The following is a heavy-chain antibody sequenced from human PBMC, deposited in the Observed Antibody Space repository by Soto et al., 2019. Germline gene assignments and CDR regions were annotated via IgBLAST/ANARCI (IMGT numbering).Heavy chain of an antibody. CDR3: ARLGYSYGYPDYYGMDV. CDR1: GVSIISSSYY. J-gene: IGHJ6*02. V-gene: IGHV4-39*01. CDR2: IYYSGST. Sequence: SSETLSLTCTVSGVSIISSSYYWGWIRQPPGKGLEWIGSIYYSGSTYYNPSLKSRVTISVDTSKNQFSLKLSSVTAADTAVYYCARLGYSYGYPDYYGMDVWGQGTTVTVSS. D-gene: IGHD5-18*01.